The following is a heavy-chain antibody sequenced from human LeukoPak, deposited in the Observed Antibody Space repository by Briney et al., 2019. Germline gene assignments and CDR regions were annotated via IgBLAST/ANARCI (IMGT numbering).Heavy chain of an antibody. CDR2: INPNSGGT. V-gene: IGHV1-2*06. Sequence: ASVKVSCKASGYTFTGYYMHWVRQAPGQGLEWMGRINPNSGGTNYAQKFQGRVTMTRDTSISTAYMELSRLRSDDTAVYYCAREPGRGIAARPEDYWGLGTLVTVSS. CDR1: GYTFTGYY. D-gene: IGHD6-6*01. CDR3: AREPGRGIAARPEDY. J-gene: IGHJ4*02.